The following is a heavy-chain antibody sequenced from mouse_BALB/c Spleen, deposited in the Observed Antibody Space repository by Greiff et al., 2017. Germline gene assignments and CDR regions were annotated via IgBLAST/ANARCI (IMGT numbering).Heavy chain of an antibody. V-gene: IGHV14-3*02. Sequence: EVMLVESGAELVKPGASVKLSCTASGFNIKDTYMHWVKQRPEQGLEWIGRIDPANGNTKYDPKFQGKATITADTSSNTAYLQLSSLTSEDTAVYYCARASFDYWGQGTTLTVSS. D-gene: IGHD6-1*01. CDR1: GFNIKDTY. J-gene: IGHJ2*01. CDR3: ARASFDY. CDR2: IDPANGNT.